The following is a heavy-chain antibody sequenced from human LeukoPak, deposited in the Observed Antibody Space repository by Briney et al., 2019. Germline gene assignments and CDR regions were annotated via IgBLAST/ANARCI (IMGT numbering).Heavy chain of an antibody. V-gene: IGHV3-23*01. CDR3: AKWREGTMVYFDY. CDR2: ISGSGHNT. J-gene: IGHJ4*02. D-gene: IGHD3-10*01. CDR1: GFTFSSYA. Sequence: GGSLRLSCAASGFTFSSYAMTWVRQAPGKGLEWVSAISGSGHNTYYADSVKGRFTISRDNSKNTVSLQMNSLRAEDTALYYCAKWREGTMVYFDYWGQGTLVTVSS.